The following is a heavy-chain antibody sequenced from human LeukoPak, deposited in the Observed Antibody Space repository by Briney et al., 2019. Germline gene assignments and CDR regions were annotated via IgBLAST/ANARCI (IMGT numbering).Heavy chain of an antibody. CDR3: AKVQIAVAATDYFFAY. D-gene: IGHD6-19*01. CDR2: ISYDGSNK. Sequence: GRSLRLSCAASGFTFSSYGMDWVRQAPGKGLEWVAVISYDGSNKYYADSVKGRFTISRDNSKNTLYLQMNSLRAEDTAVYYCAKVQIAVAATDYFFAYWGQGTLVTVSS. CDR1: GFTFSSYG. V-gene: IGHV3-30*18. J-gene: IGHJ4*02.